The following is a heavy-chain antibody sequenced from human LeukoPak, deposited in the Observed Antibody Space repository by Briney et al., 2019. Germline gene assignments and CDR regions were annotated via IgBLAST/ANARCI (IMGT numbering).Heavy chain of an antibody. V-gene: IGHV3-53*01. CDR2: IYSGGST. Sequence: GGSLRLSCAASGFTVSSNYMSWVHQAPGKGLEWVSVIYSGGSTYYADSVKGRFTISRDNSKNTLYLQMNSLRAEDTAVYYCARDRVDSSGWYGHYFDYWGQGTLVTVSS. CDR1: GFTVSSNY. J-gene: IGHJ4*02. D-gene: IGHD6-19*01. CDR3: ARDRVDSSGWYGHYFDY.